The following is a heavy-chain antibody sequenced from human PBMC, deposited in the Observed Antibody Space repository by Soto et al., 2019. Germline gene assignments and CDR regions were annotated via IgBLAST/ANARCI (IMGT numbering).Heavy chain of an antibody. Sequence: SETLSLTCTVSGGSISSYYWSWIRQPPGKGLEWIGYIYYSGSTNYNPSLKSRVTISVDTSKNQFSLKLSFVTAADTAVYYCARSSSWYNPPGYFDLWGRGTLVTVSS. J-gene: IGHJ2*01. V-gene: IGHV4-59*01. CDR2: IYYSGST. CDR3: ARSSSWYNPPGYFDL. D-gene: IGHD6-13*01. CDR1: GGSISSYY.